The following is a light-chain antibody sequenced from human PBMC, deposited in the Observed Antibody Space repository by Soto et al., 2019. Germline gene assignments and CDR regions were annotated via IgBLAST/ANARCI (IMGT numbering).Light chain of an antibody. V-gene: IGLV2-8*01. CDR1: SSDVGGYNY. CDR2: EVN. J-gene: IGLJ2*01. Sequence: QSALTQPPSASGSPGQSVTISCTGTSSDVGGYNYVSWCQQYPGKAPKLMIYEVNKRPSGVPDRFSGSKSGNTASLTVSGLQAEDEAHYYCSSYAGSNNFVIFGGGTKLTVL. CDR3: SSYAGSNNFVI.